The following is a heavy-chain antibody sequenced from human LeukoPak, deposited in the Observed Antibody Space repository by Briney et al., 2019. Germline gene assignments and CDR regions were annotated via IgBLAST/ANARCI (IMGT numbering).Heavy chain of an antibody. Sequence: ASVKVSCKASGYTFTSNDINWVRQATGQGLEWMGWMNPNSGNTGYAQKFQGRVTITRNTSINTAYMELRSLSSETTAVYTFARGPDYSNYGGCYYYYMGVWGRGTTVTVSS. CDR1: GYTFTSND. V-gene: IGHV1-8*03. CDR2: MNPNSGNT. J-gene: IGHJ6*03. CDR3: ARGPDYSNYGGCYYYYMGV. D-gene: IGHD4-11*01.